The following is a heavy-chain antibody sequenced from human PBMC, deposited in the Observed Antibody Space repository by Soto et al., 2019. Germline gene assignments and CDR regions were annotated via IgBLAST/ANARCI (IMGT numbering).Heavy chain of an antibody. J-gene: IGHJ4*02. CDR1: GISVSDSY. Sequence: EVTLRRPCAASGISVSDSYMTWVRQDPGMGPQRVSGLYSDGSTYYADSVKGRFSISSDIAKNMLYLQMNSLRAEDTAVYYCAGVHPFPAPNGYDLMPTFFGSWDRGARGGASS. CDR2: LYSDGST. D-gene: IGHD5-12*01. CDR3: AGVHPFPAPNGYDLMPTFFGS. V-gene: IGHV3-53*01.